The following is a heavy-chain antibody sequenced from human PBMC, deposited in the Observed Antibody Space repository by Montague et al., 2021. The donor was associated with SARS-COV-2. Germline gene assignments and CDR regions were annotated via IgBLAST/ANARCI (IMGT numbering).Heavy chain of an antibody. CDR2: INHSGST. Sequence: SETLSLTCAVYGGSFSGYYWCWIRQPPGKGLEWMGEINHSGSTNYNPSLNSRVPISVDTSKNQFSLTLSSVTAAGTAVCYCTREGFQVLWSDYYDYGMDVGGQGTTVTVSS. V-gene: IGHV4-34*01. D-gene: IGHD2-2*01. J-gene: IGHJ6*02. CDR3: TREGFQVLWSDYYDYGMDV. CDR1: GGSFSGYY.